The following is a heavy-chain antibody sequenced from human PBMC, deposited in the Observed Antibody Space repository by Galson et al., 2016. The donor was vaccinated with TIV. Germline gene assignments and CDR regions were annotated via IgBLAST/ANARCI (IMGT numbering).Heavy chain of an antibody. D-gene: IGHD3-3*01. V-gene: IGHV3-30*18. CDR2: IAYDGSYK. J-gene: IGHJ3*01. CDR3: AKEENSGYYPNDAFVF. Sequence: SLRLSCAASGFTFSSYNMHWVRQAPGKGLEWVAVIAYDGSYKHYAGSVKGRFVVSRDNSKTTLDLQMNSLGAEDTALYYCAKEENSGYYPNDAFVFWGQGTMVTVS. CDR1: GFTFSSYN.